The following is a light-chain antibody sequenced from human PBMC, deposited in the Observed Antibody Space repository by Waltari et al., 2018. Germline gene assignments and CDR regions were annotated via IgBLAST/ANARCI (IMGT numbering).Light chain of an antibody. CDR3: QQYHNYYT. V-gene: IGKV1-5*03. CDR2: KAS. J-gene: IGKJ2*01. Sequence: DIQMTQSPSTLSASVGDRVNITCRASQSINNWLAWYQQKPGKAPHLLIYKASSLQSGVPSRFSGSGSGTEFTLTISSLQPDDFATYYCQQYHNYYTFGQGTKLEIK. CDR1: QSINNW.